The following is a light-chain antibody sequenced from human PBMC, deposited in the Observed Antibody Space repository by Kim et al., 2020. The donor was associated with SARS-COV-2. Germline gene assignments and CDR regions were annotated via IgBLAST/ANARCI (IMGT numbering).Light chain of an antibody. V-gene: IGKV3-15*01. Sequence: EIVMTQSPATLSVSPGERAPFSCRASQSVSSNLAWYQQKPGQAPRLLIYGASTRATGIPARFSGSGSGTEFTLTISSLQSEDFAVYYCQQYNNWPYTFGQGTKLEI. CDR1: QSVSSN. CDR3: QQYNNWPYT. J-gene: IGKJ2*01. CDR2: GAS.